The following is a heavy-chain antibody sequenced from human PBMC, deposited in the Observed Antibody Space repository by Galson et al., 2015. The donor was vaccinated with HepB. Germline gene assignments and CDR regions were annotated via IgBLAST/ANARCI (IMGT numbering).Heavy chain of an antibody. CDR1: GGSISTYY. V-gene: IGHV4-59*01. J-gene: IGHJ5*02. CDR3: ARVGSSSSSWYTEDWFDP. D-gene: IGHD6-13*01. Sequence: TLSLTCTVSGGSISTYYWTWIRQPPGKGLEWIGYFYYSGNTNYNPSLKSRLIISVDTSKNQFSLKLSSVTAADTAVYYCARVGSSSSSWYTEDWFDPWGQGTLVTVSS. CDR2: FYYSGNT.